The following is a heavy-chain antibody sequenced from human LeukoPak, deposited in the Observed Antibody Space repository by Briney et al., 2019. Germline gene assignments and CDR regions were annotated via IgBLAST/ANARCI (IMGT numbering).Heavy chain of an antibody. J-gene: IGHJ5*02. CDR2: IWYDGSNK. V-gene: IGHV3-33*01. D-gene: IGHD2-21*02. CDR3: ARDCGGDCYYGMDA. Sequence: GGALRLSCAASGFTFISYGMHWVRQDPGKRLVWVAVIWYDGSNKYYADSVNGRFTISRHNSKNTLYLQTNSLRPEHTAVYYCARDCGGDCYYGMDAWGQGTLVTVSS. CDR1: GFTFISYG.